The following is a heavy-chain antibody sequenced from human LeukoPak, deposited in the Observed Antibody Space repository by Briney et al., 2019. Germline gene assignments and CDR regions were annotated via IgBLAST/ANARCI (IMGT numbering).Heavy chain of an antibody. Sequence: SGPALVKPTQTLTLTRTFSGSSLSTPEMCVTWIRQPPGKALEWLARIDWDDDKFYSPSLRTRLTISKDTPKNQVVLRMTNVDPVDTGTYYCARMTPDSPSFDYWGQGALITVSS. CDR3: ARMTPDSPSFDY. CDR1: GSSLSTPEMC. J-gene: IGHJ4*02. V-gene: IGHV2-70*17. CDR2: IDWDDDK. D-gene: IGHD2-15*01.